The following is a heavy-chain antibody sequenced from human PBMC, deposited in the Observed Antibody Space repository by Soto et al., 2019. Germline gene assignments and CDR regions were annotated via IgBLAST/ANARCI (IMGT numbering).Heavy chain of an antibody. Sequence: ASVKVSCKASGYTFTSYGISWVRQAPGQGLEWMGWISAYNGNTNYAQKLQGRVTMTTDTSTSTAYMELRSLRSDDTAVYYCAREGLVLVPTTVNSDYYYYAMDFWGQGSTVTVSS. D-gene: IGHD2-2*01. V-gene: IGHV1-18*01. CDR3: AREGLVLVPTTVNSDYYYYAMDF. J-gene: IGHJ6*02. CDR1: GYTFTSYG. CDR2: ISAYNGNT.